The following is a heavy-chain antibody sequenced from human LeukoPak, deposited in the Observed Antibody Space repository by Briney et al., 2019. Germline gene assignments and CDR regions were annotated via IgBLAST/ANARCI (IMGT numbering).Heavy chain of an antibody. D-gene: IGHD2-21*02. Sequence: PGGSLRLSCAASGFTFSSYAMHWVRQAPGKGLEWVAVISYDGSNKYYADSVKGRFTISRDNSKNTLYLQMNSLSAEDTALYYRPRGGPYCGGDCRRPFDYWGQGTLVTVSS. CDR1: GFTFSSYA. V-gene: IGHV3-30-3*01. CDR2: ISYDGSNK. J-gene: IGHJ4*02. CDR3: PRGGPYCGGDCRRPFDY.